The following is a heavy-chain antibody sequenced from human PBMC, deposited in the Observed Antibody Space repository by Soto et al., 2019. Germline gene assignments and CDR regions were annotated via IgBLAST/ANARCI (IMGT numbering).Heavy chain of an antibody. CDR1: GFTLSDAW. V-gene: IGHV3-15*01. D-gene: IGHD2-15*01. J-gene: IGHJ4*01. CDR3: TTYFIEMVDPTPVLYDY. CDR2: IKSKNNGGTT. Sequence: EVQLVESGGGLVKPGGSLTLSCAGSGFTLSDAWVSWVRQAPGKGLEWVGRIKSKNNGGTTEYAAPVQGRFISSSDESKNSLYLQMNSLRTEETAVYYCTTYFIEMVDPTPVLYDYWGQGALVTVSS.